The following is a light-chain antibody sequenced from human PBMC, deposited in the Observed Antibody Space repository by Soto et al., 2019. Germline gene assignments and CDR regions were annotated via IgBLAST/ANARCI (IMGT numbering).Light chain of an antibody. CDR2: GAS. Sequence: ENVLTQSPDILSLSPGERVTLSCRASQSISNNDLAWYQQKPGKAPRVLIYGASNSATGIPDRFSGSGSGTDFTLTISRLQPEDFALYYCQQYGRSLPTFGRVTKLEIK. CDR3: QQYGRSLPT. J-gene: IGKJ2*01. CDR1: QSISNND. V-gene: IGKV3-20*01.